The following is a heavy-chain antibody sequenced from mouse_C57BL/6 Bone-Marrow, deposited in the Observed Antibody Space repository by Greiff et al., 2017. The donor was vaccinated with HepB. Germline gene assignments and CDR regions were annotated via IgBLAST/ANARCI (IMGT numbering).Heavy chain of an antibody. V-gene: IGHV1-63*01. J-gene: IGHJ1*03. D-gene: IGHD1-1*01. CDR1: GYTFTNYW. Sequence: VQLQQSGAELVRPGTSVKMSCKASGYTFTNYWIGWAKQRPGHGLEWIGDIYPGGGYTNYNEKFKGKATLTADKSSSTAYTQFSSLTSEDSAIYYCARRVLLRYWYFDVWGTGTTVTVSS. CDR2: IYPGGGYT. CDR3: ARRVLLRYWYFDV.